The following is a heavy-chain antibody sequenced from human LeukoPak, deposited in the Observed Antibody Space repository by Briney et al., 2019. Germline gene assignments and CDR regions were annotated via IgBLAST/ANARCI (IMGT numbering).Heavy chain of an antibody. D-gene: IGHD2/OR15-2a*01. CDR2: ISAGGDGT. V-gene: IGHV3-23*01. Sequence: PGGSLRLSCAASGFSFSRYPMGWVRQAPGKGLEWVSGISAGGDGTYHADPVKGRFTISRDNSKNTLFLQMNNLRAEDTAKYYCAKSLLTTAAGTGRAFDIWGQGTMVTVSS. J-gene: IGHJ3*02. CDR3: AKSLLTTAAGTGRAFDI. CDR1: GFSFSRYP.